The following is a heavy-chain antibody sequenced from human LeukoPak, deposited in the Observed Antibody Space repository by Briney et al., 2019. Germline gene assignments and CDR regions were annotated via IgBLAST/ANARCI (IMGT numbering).Heavy chain of an antibody. CDR3: AREPAARTNFDY. V-gene: IGHV4-59*12. CDR1: GGSISSYY. D-gene: IGHD6-6*01. J-gene: IGHJ4*02. CDR2: IFYSGST. Sequence: SETLSLTCTVSGGSISSYYWSWIRQPPGKGLEWIGYIFYSGSTNYNPSLRSRVTISLDKSKNQFSLKLSSVTAADTAVYYCAREPAARTNFDYWGQGTLVTVSS.